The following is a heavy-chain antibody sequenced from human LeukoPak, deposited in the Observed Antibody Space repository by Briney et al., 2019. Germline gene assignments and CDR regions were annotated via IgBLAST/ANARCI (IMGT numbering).Heavy chain of an antibody. CDR1: GGSISSSNW. Sequence: PSGTLSLTCAVSGGSISSSNWWSWVRQPPGKGLEWIGEIYHSGSTNYNPSLKSRVTISVDTSKNQFSLKLSSVTAADTAVYYCARRSDRNASPLRYWGQGTLVTVSS. D-gene: IGHD2-2*01. V-gene: IGHV4-4*02. CDR3: ARRSDRNASPLRY. J-gene: IGHJ4*02. CDR2: IYHSGST.